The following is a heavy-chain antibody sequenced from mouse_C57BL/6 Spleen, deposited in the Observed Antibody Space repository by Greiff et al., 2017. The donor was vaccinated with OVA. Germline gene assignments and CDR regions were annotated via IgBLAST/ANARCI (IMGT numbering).Heavy chain of an antibody. CDR2: IWRGGST. CDR1: GFSLTSYG. J-gene: IGHJ4*01. Sequence: QVQLKESGPGLVQPSQSLSITCTVSGFSLTSYGVHWVRQSPGKGLEWLGVIWRGGSTDYNAAFMSRLSITKDNSKSQVFFKMNSLQADDTAIYYCAKNDGYYENAMDYWGQGTSVTVSS. CDR3: AKNDGYYENAMDY. D-gene: IGHD2-3*01. V-gene: IGHV2-5*01.